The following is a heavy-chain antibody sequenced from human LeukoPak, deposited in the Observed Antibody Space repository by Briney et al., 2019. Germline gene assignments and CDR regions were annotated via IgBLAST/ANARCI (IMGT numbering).Heavy chain of an antibody. CDR3: ARVGYYGRSLDY. J-gene: IGHJ4*02. D-gene: IGHD2/OR15-2a*01. CDR1: GYSISSGYY. Sequence: PSETLSLTCTVSGYSISSGYYWGWIRQPPGKGLEWIGSIYHSGSTYYNPSLKSRVTISVDTSKNQFSLKLSSVTAADTAVYYCARVGYYGRSLDYWGQGTLVTVSS. CDR2: IYHSGST. V-gene: IGHV4-38-2*02.